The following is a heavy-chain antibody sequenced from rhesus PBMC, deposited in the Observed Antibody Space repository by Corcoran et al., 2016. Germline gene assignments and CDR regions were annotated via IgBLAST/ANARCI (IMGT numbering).Heavy chain of an antibody. D-gene: IGHD5-24*01. Sequence: QVQLQQWGEGLVKPSETLSLTCAVYGGSISAYHYWSWIRQPPGKGLEWIGYIYANSASTNYNPSLKKRVTISKDRSKNQFSLKLTSVTAADTAVDYCARGGTGGLDSWGQGVVVTVSS. CDR1: GGSISAYHY. CDR3: ARGGTGGLDS. CDR2: IYANSAST. J-gene: IGHJ6*01. V-gene: IGHV4-73*01.